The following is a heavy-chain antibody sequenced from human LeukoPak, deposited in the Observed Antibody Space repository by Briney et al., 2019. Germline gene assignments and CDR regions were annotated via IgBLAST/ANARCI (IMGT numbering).Heavy chain of an antibody. J-gene: IGHJ4*02. V-gene: IGHV5-10-1*01. Sequence: GESLKISCKGSGYSFTTYWISWARQMPGKGLEWMGRIDPSDSYTNYSPSFQGHVTISADKSISTAYLQWSSLKASDTAMYYCARSQAPYFFDYWGQGTLVTVSS. CDR3: ARSQAPYFFDY. CDR1: GYSFTTYW. CDR2: IDPSDSYT.